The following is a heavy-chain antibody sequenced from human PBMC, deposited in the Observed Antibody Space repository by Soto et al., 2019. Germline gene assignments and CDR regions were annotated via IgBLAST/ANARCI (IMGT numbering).Heavy chain of an antibody. Sequence: SGPTLVNPTQTLTLTCSVSGFSLSARGVGVGWTRQPPGRALEWLAIIYWNDDKLYSPSLKSRLTITKDTAENQVVLTMTNMDPVDTATYFCAHSPWGAAPDYWGQGTVVTV. D-gene: IGHD3-16*01. CDR1: GFSLSARGVG. V-gene: IGHV2-5*01. CDR3: AHSPWGAAPDY. J-gene: IGHJ4*02. CDR2: IYWNDDK.